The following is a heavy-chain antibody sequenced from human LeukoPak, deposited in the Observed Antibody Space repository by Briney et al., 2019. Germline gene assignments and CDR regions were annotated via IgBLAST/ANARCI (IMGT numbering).Heavy chain of an antibody. CDR3: AGEDTAMAYSYGMDV. Sequence: GGSLRLSCAASGFTVSSNYMSWVRQAPGKGLEWVSVIYSGGSTYYADSVKGRFTISRDNSKNTLYLQMNSLRAEDTAVYYCAGEDTAMAYSYGMDVWGQGTTVTVSS. D-gene: IGHD5-18*01. CDR2: IYSGGST. CDR1: GFTVSSNY. V-gene: IGHV3-66*01. J-gene: IGHJ6*02.